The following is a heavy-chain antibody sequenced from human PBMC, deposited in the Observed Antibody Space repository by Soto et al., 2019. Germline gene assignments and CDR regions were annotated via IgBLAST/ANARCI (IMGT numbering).Heavy chain of an antibody. D-gene: IGHD7-27*01. CDR2: ISHSGST. CDR3: TKYHTGADAFEI. CDR1: SGSISKDNW. J-gene: IGHJ3*02. Sequence: QVQLQESGPGLVEPSGTLSLACAVSSGSISKDNWWNWVRQPPGKGLEWIGEISHSGSTNYNPSLKSRATISLDMSKNHFSLRLGSVTAADTAVYYCTKYHTGADAFEIWGQGIMVTVSS. V-gene: IGHV4-4*02.